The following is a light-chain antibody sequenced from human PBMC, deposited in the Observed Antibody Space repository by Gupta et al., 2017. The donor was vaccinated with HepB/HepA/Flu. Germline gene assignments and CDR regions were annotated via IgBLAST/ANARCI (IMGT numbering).Light chain of an antibody. CDR2: WAS. V-gene: IGKV4-1*01. J-gene: IGKJ2*04. CDR1: QSVLYSSNNKNY. Sequence: DIVMTQSPDSLAVSLGERDTINCKSSQSVLYSSNNKNYLAWYQQKPGQPPKLLIYWASTREAGVPDRFSGSGCGTDLTLTISSRQAEDVAVYYCQQYYCTPLCNFGQGTKMEIK. CDR3: QQYYCTPLCN.